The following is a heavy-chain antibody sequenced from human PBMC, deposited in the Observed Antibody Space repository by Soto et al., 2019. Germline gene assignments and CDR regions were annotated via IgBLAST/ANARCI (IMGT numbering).Heavy chain of an antibody. CDR1: GGSVSSGSYY. Sequence: SETLSLTCTVSGGSVSSGSYYWSWLRQPPGKGLEWIGYIYYSGSTNYNPSLNSRVTISVDTSKNQFSLKLSSVTAADTAVDYCARGRFIAAAGRLDYWGQGTLVTVSS. V-gene: IGHV4-61*01. CDR3: ARGRFIAAAGRLDY. J-gene: IGHJ4*02. D-gene: IGHD6-13*01. CDR2: IYYSGST.